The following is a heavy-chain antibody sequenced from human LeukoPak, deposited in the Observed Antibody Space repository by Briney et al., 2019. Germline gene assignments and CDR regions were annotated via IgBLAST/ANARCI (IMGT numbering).Heavy chain of an antibody. CDR2: ISSNGGST. J-gene: IGHJ4*02. D-gene: IGHD1-26*01. V-gene: IGHV3-64*01. CDR1: GFTFSSYA. CDR3: ARDTGSYYFDY. Sequence: PWGSLRLSCAASGFTFSSYAMHWVRQAPGKGLEYVSAISSNGGSTYYANSVKGRFTISRDNSKNTLYLQMGSLRAEDMAVYYCARDTGSYYFDYWGQGTLVTVPS.